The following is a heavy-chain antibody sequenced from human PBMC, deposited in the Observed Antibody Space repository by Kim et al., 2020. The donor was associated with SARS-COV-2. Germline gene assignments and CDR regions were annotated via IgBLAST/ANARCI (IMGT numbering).Heavy chain of an antibody. D-gene: IGHD3-22*01. J-gene: IGHJ4*02. Sequence: GGSLRLSCAASGFTFSTYAMSWVRQAPGKGLXWVSAXSGSDDSTYYADSVKGRFTVSRGNSKNTXXLQMXSLRAGDTAVFYCAXTGYXXSGYXPHYWXQGTLXXVSS. CDR1: GFTFSTYA. CDR3: AXTGYXXSGYXPHY. V-gene: IGHV3-23*01. CDR2: XSGSDDST.